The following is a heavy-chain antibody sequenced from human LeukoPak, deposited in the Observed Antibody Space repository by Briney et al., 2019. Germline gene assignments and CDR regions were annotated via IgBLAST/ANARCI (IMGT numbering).Heavy chain of an antibody. D-gene: IGHD5-18*01. J-gene: IGHJ4*02. CDR3: AKDPHTGYSFAY. CDR2: LSGGGGST. V-gene: IGHV3-23*01. Sequence: GGSLRLSCVFSGFTFSSYAMSWFRQAPGKGLEWVSSLSGGGGSTYYADSVKGRFTISRDNSKNTLYLQMNSLRVEDTAVYYCAKDPHTGYSFAYWGQGTLVTVSS. CDR1: GFTFSSYA.